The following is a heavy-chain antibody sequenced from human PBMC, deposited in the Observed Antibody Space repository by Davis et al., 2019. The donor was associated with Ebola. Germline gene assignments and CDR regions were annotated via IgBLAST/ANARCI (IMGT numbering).Heavy chain of an antibody. CDR3: ARDLRDSSGYYGY. D-gene: IGHD3-22*01. Sequence: ASVKVSCKASGYTFTSYDINWVRQATGQGLEWMGWINPNSGGTNYAQKFQGRVTMTRDTSISTAYMELSRLRSDDTAVYYCARDLRDSSGYYGYWGQGTLVTVSS. CDR1: GYTFTSYD. V-gene: IGHV1-2*02. CDR2: INPNSGGT. J-gene: IGHJ4*02.